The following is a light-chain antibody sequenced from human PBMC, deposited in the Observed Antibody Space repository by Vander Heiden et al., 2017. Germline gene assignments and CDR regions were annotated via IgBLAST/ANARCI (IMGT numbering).Light chain of an antibody. CDR2: GKN. V-gene: IGLV3-19*01. J-gene: IGLJ2*01. CDR1: SLRSYY. CDR3: NSRDTSGKHLV. Sequence: SSELTHDPAASVAFGQTVRITCQGDSLRSYYASWYQQKSGQAPVLVIYGKNNRPSGSPDRFSGSSSGNTASLTITGAQAEDEADYYCNSRDTSGKHLVFGGGTKLTVL.